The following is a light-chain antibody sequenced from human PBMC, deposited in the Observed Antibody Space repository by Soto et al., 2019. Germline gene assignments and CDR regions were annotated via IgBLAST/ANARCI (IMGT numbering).Light chain of an antibody. J-gene: IGLJ2*01. CDR2: DVS. Sequence: QAVLAQPASVSASPGQSITISCAGTSSDVGGYNYVSWYQQHPGKAPKLMIYDVSNRPSGVSNRFSGSKSGNTASLTISGLQAEDEADYYCSSYTSSSNVVFGGGTRSPS. CDR1: SSDVGGYNY. CDR3: SSYTSSSNVV. V-gene: IGLV2-14*01.